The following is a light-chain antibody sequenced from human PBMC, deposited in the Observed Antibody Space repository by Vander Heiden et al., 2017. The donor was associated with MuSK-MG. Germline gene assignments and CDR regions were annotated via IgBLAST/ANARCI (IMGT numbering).Light chain of an antibody. CDR3: SSYTSSNTLV. J-gene: IGLJ2*01. CDR1: SSAVGGYNY. CDR2: DVS. Sequence: SALTQPASLSRSPRQVTTTSCTATSSAVGGYNYFSWYQHHPGKAPNLIIYDVSNRPAGVSNRFSGSKSGNTSSLTISVLQAEDEADYYCSSYTSSNTLVFGGGTKLTVL. V-gene: IGLV2-14*03.